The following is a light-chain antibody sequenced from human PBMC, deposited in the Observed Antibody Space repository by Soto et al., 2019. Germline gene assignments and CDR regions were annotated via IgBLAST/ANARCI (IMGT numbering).Light chain of an antibody. CDR3: ATWDTNLSAV. V-gene: IGLV1-51*01. J-gene: IGLJ3*02. CDR2: GND. CDR1: TSNIGHNY. Sequence: QSLLTQPPSVSAAPGQTVTISCSGGTSNIGHNYVSWYQQLPGTAPTLLIYGNDKRPSGIPDRFSGSKSGTSATLAITGLQTGDEADYYCATWDTNLSAVFGGGTKLTVL.